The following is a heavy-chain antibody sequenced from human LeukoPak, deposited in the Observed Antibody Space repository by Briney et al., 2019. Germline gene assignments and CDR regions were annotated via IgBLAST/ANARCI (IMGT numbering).Heavy chain of an antibody. V-gene: IGHV4-34*01. CDR2: INHSGST. CDR3: ARGRDSSSWDQYYFDY. D-gene: IGHD6-13*01. CDR1: GRSFSGYY. J-gene: IGHJ4*02. Sequence: SETLSLTCAVYGRSFSGYYWSLIRQPPGKGLEWIGEINHSGSTNYNPSLKSRVTISVDTSKNQFSLKLSSVTAADTAVYYCARGRDSSSWDQYYFDYWGQGTLVTVSS.